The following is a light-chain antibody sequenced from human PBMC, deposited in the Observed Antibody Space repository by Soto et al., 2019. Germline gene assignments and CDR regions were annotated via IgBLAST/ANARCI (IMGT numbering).Light chain of an antibody. CDR1: SSNIGSKT. CDR2: GSD. V-gene: IGLV1-44*01. Sequence: QSFLTQPPSASGTPGQRVTISCSGSSSNIGSKTVNWYQQLPGTAPKLLIYGSDQRPSGVPDRFSGSKSGTSASLAISGLQSEDEADYYCAAWDDSLNGYVFGTGTKVTVL. CDR3: AAWDDSLNGYV. J-gene: IGLJ1*01.